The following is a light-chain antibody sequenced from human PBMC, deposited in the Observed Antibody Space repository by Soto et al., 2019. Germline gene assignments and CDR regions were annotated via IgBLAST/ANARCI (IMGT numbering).Light chain of an antibody. CDR3: QNYNKWPRT. J-gene: IGKJ4*01. Sequence: VVLTQSPATLSVSPGISATLSCRASQGVSSYLTWYQQQPGQAPRLLIYDASNRATGVPDRFSGSGSGTELTLTISSLQPEDFAVYYCQNYNKWPRTFGRGTKVDIK. CDR1: QGVSSY. V-gene: IGKV3D-15*01. CDR2: DAS.